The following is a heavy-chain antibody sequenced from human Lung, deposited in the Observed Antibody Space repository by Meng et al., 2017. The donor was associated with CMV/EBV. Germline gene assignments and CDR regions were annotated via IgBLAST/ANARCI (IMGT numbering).Heavy chain of an antibody. J-gene: IGHJ6*02. V-gene: IGHV4-39*01. CDR1: GGSISSSSYY. D-gene: IGHD2-2*01. CDR3: AGLCIVVVPAAICPMDV. CDR2: IYYSGST. Sequence: LXCTVSGGSISSSSYYWGWIRQPPGKGLEWIGSIYYSGSTYYNPSLKSRVTISVDTSKNQFSLKLSSVTAADTAVYYCAGLCIVVVPAAICPMDVWXQGTTVTVSS.